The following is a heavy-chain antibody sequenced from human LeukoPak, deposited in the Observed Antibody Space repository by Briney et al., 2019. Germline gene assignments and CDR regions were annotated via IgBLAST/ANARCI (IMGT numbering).Heavy chain of an antibody. CDR1: GFTFGVYW. D-gene: IGHD4-23*01. CDR3: ARGVTTGVDWFDY. CDR2: INQDGSDK. Sequence: PGGSLRLSCAASGFTFGVYWMTWVRQAPGKGLEWVANINQDGSDKYYVDSVKGRFTISRDNAKNSLYLQINSLRAEDTAVYYCARGVTTGVDWFDYWGQGTLVTVSS. V-gene: IGHV3-7*01. J-gene: IGHJ4*02.